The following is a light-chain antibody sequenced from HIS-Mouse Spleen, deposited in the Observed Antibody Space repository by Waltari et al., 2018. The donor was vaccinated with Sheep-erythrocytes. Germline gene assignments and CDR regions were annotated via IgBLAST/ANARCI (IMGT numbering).Light chain of an antibody. V-gene: IGKV4-1*01. Sequence: DIVLPQSPDSLAVSLGERATINCKSSQSVLYSSNNKNYLAWYQQKPGQPPKLLIYLASTRESGVPDRFSGSGSGTDFTLTISSLQAEDVAVYYCQQYYSTPLTFGGGTKVEIK. J-gene: IGKJ4*01. CDR3: QQYYSTPLT. CDR2: LAS. CDR1: QSVLYSSNNKNY.